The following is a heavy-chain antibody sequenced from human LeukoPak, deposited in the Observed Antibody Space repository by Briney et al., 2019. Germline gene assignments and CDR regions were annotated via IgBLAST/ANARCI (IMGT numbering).Heavy chain of an antibody. V-gene: IGHV1-18*01. CDR2: ISAYNGNT. CDR1: GYTFTSHG. J-gene: IGHJ6*03. CDR3: ARDFCSSTSCYMDV. D-gene: IGHD2-2*01. Sequence: ASVKVSCKASGYTFTSHGITWVRQAPGQGLEWKGWISAYNGNTNYAQNLQGRVTMTTDTSTSTAYMELRSLRSDDTALYYCARDFCSSTSCYMDVWGKGTTVTVSS.